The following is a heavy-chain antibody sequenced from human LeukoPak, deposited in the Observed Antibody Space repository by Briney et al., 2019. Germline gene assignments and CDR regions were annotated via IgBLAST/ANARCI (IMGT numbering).Heavy chain of an antibody. J-gene: IGHJ4*02. V-gene: IGHV1-18*01. CDR2: ISAYNGNT. D-gene: IGHD2-2*01. CDR1: GYTFTSYG. CDR3: ARARYCSSTSCPGSYFDY. Sequence: ASVKVSCKASGYTFTSYGISWVRQAPGQGLEWMGWISAYNGNTNYAQKLQGRVTMTTDTSTSTAYMELRSLRSDDTAVYYCARARYCSSTSCPGSYFDYWGQGTLVTVSS.